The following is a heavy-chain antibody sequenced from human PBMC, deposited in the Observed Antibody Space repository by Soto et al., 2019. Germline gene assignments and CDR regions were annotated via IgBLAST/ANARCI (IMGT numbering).Heavy chain of an antibody. V-gene: IGHV4-31*03. CDR3: ARDTENTVGWFDP. J-gene: IGHJ5*02. CDR2: IYYSGST. D-gene: IGHD4-4*01. CDR1: GGSISYEYYH. Sequence: PSETLSLTCTVSGGSISYEYYHWTWIRQHPGKGLEWIGYIYYSGSTYYNPSLKSRVTISVDTSKNQFSLKLSSVTAADTAVYYCARDTENTVGWFDPWGQGTLVTVSS.